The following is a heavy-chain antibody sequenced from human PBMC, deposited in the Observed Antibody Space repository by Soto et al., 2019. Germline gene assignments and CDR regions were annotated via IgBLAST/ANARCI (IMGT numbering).Heavy chain of an antibody. Sequence: QLQLQESGPGLVKPSETLSLTCSVSGGSINYNSYHWGWIRQPPGQGLEWIGSIFYTGTTFYHPSLGCRVSMSVDTSNHSFSLHLTSATAADTAVYFCARRVVVAPVANVWGEGTLVAVSS. J-gene: IGHJ4*02. CDR1: GGSINYNSYH. V-gene: IGHV4-39*02. CDR2: IFYTGTT. D-gene: IGHD2-2*01. CDR3: ARRVVVAPVANV.